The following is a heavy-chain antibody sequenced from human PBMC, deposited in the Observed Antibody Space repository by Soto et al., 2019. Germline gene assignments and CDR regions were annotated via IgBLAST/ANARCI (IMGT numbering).Heavy chain of an antibody. CDR3: ARDLWGYCGTDCYPLDV. V-gene: IGHV4-59*01. CDR1: GGSISRYY. Sequence: QVQLQESGPGLVKPSETLSLTCTVSGGSISRYYWSWIRQPPGKGLEWIGYMYNTGRTVYNPSFTSRVTISVDTSKNQFSLQLDSVTAADTAVYYCARDLWGYCGTDCYPLDVWGQGTTVTVSS. D-gene: IGHD2-21*02. J-gene: IGHJ6*02. CDR2: MYNTGRT.